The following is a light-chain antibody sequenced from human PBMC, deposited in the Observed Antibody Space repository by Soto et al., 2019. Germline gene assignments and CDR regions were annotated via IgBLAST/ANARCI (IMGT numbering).Light chain of an antibody. CDR2: WAS. CDR3: QQYYSTPWT. CDR1: QSVLYSSNNKNY. V-gene: IGKV4-1*01. J-gene: IGKJ1*01. Sequence: DTVMTQSPDSLAVSLGERATINCKSSQSVLYSSNNKNYIAWYQQKPGQPPKLLIYWASTRESGVPDRFSGSGSGTDFTLTISRLQAEDVAVYYCQQYYSTPWTFGQGTKVEIK.